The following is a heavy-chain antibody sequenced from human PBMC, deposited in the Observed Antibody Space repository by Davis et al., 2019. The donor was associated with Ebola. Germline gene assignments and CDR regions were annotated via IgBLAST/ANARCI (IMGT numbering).Heavy chain of an antibody. J-gene: IGHJ4*02. CDR2: IRYDGSNK. Sequence: GESLKISCAASGFTFSSYGMHWVRQAPGKGLEWVAFIRYDGSNKYYADSVKGRFTISRDNSKNTLYLQMNSLRAEDTAVYYCAKDRGSHGDYWGQGTLVTVSS. D-gene: IGHD1-26*01. V-gene: IGHV3-30*02. CDR3: AKDRGSHGDY. CDR1: GFTFSSYG.